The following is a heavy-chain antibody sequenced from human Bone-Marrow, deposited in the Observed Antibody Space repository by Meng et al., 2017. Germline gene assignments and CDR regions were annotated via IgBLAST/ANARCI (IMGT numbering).Heavy chain of an antibody. V-gene: IGHV1-2*02. CDR1: GYTFTGYY. J-gene: IGHJ3*02. CDR3: AREVGAIDAFDI. D-gene: IGHD1-26*01. Sequence: ASVKVPCKASGYTFTGYYMHWVRQAPGQGLEWMGWINPNSGGTNYAQKFQGRVTMTRDTSISTAYMELSRLRSDDTAVYYCAREVGAIDAFDIWGQGTMVTVSS. CDR2: INPNSGGT.